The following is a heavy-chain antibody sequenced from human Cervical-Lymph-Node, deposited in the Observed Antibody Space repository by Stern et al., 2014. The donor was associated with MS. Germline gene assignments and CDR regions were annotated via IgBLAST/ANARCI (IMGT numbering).Heavy chain of an antibody. J-gene: IGHJ4*02. CDR1: VFCFSNFG. Sequence: QVQLVESGGGVVQPGRSLRLSCAASVFCFSNFGMHWVRQAPGKGLELVAVIWYDGSNKYYADSVKGRFTISRDNSKNTLYLQMNSLRADDTAVYYCAREIAMGGFDYWGQGTLVTVSS. V-gene: IGHV3-33*01. D-gene: IGHD6-19*01. CDR2: IWYDGSNK. CDR3: AREIAMGGFDY.